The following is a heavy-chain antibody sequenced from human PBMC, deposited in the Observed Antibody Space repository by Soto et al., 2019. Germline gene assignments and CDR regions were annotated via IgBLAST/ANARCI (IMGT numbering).Heavy chain of an antibody. D-gene: IGHD3-3*01. V-gene: IGHV3-30*18. CDR3: AKDRMFSTIFGVVIRRSESYGMDV. Sequence: HGGALRLSCAASGFTFSSYGMHWVRQAPGKGLEWVAVISYDGSNKYYADSVKGRFTISRDNSKNTLYLQMNSLRAEDTAVYYCAKDRMFSTIFGVVIRRSESYGMDVWGQGTTGTVSS. CDR2: ISYDGSNK. CDR1: GFTFSSYG. J-gene: IGHJ6*02.